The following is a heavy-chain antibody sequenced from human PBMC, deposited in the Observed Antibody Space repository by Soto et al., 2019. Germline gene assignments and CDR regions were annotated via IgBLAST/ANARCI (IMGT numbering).Heavy chain of an antibody. V-gene: IGHV3-74*01. CDR1: GFTFSSYW. Sequence: GGSLRLSCAASGFTFSSYWMHWVCQVPGKGLLWVSRIDEYGNTINYADSVKGRFTISRDNARNTLYLEMNSLRAEDTTLYYCTRDIGGKGAYWGPGTLVTVSS. D-gene: IGHD3-10*01. CDR2: IDEYGNTI. J-gene: IGHJ4*02. CDR3: TRDIGGKGAY.